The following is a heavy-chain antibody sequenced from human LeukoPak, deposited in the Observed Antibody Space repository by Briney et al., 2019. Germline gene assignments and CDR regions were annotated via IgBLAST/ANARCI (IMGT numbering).Heavy chain of an antibody. V-gene: IGHV3-73*01. J-gene: IGHJ4*02. Sequence: GGSLKLSCAASEFTFSGSAMHWVRQASGKGLEWVGRIRSKANSSATAYAASGKGRFTISRDDSKNTAYRQMNSLKTEDTAVYYCTRYHCSSTSCYPFGDYWGQGTLVTVSS. CDR1: EFTFSGSA. D-gene: IGHD2-2*01. CDR3: TRYHCSSTSCYPFGDY. CDR2: IRSKANSSAT.